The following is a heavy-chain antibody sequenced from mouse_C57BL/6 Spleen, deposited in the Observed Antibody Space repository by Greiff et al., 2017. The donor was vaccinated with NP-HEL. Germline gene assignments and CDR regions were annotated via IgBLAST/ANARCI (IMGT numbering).Heavy chain of an antibody. CDR2: IYPGDGDT. J-gene: IGHJ4*01. V-gene: IGHV1-80*01. CDR3: ARSGVVAPSAMDY. Sequence: VQLQQSGAELVKPGASVKISCKASGYAFSSYWMNWVKQRPGKGLEWIGQIYPGDGDTNYNGKFKGKATLTADKSSSTAYMQLSSLTSEDSAVYFCARSGVVAPSAMDYWGQGTSVTVSS. D-gene: IGHD1-1*01. CDR1: GYAFSSYW.